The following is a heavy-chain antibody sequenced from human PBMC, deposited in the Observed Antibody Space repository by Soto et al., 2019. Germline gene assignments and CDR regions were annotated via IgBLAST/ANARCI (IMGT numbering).Heavy chain of an antibody. CDR1: GGSISTSHH. CDR2: IHYAGNT. V-gene: IGHV4-39*01. CDR3: ARVRGMTTATKDRGLDV. Sequence: QLQLQESGPGLVKPSETLSLTCSVSGGSISTSHHWGWIRQSPGKGLEWIGGIHYAGNTYYSPSLKSRLTISVDTSMNQFSLTLDSATAADTALYYCARVRGMTTATKDRGLDVWGQGTTVTVSS. D-gene: IGHD4-17*01. J-gene: IGHJ6*02.